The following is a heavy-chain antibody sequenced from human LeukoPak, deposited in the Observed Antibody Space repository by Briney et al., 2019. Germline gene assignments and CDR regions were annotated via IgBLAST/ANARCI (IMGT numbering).Heavy chain of an antibody. CDR1: GFAFDEHG. D-gene: IGHD2-2*01. J-gene: IGHJ4*02. V-gene: IGHV3-20*04. CDR2: INWIGGST. CDR3: ARAPITSPFYFDY. Sequence: GGSLRLSCTASGFAFDEHGMSWVRQVPGKGLEWVSGINWIGGSTGYADPLRGRFTISRDNAKNSLYLQMDSLRAEDTALYYCARAPITSPFYFDYWGQGTLVTVSS.